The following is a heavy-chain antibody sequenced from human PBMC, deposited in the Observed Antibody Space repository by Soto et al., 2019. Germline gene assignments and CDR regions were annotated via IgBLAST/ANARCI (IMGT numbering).Heavy chain of an antibody. CDR3: ARGDSSSWGMDV. Sequence: RLSCAASRFTFSSYAMHWVRQAPGKGLEWVAVIAYDGSNKYYADSVKGRFTISRDNSKNTLYLQMNSLRGEDTAVYYCARGDSSSWGMDVWGQGTTVTVSS. CDR2: IAYDGSNK. J-gene: IGHJ6*02. D-gene: IGHD6-13*01. V-gene: IGHV3-30-3*01. CDR1: RFTFSSYA.